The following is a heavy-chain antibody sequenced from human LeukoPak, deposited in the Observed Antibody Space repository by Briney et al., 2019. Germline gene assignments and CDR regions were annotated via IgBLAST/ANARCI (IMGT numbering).Heavy chain of an antibody. CDR2: ISGSGGST. D-gene: IGHD3-9*01. Sequence: PGGSLRLSCAASGFTFSSYAMSWVRQAPGKGLEWVSAISGSGGSTYYADSVKGRFTISRDNAKNSLYLQMNSLRAEDTAVYYCARGNPSYYDILTGYHFDYWGQGTLVTVSS. V-gene: IGHV3-23*01. CDR1: GFTFSSYA. J-gene: IGHJ4*02. CDR3: ARGNPSYYDILTGYHFDY.